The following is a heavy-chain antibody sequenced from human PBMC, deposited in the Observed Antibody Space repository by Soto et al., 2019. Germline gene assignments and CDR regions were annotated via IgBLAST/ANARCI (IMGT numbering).Heavy chain of an antibody. J-gene: IGHJ4*02. CDR1: GGAFHSSA. V-gene: IGHV1-69*06. Sequence: GASVKVSCKVSGGAFHSSALNWVRQAPGQGLEWIGGIIPMSDSPNYAQEFQGRVTIIADISTTTAYMEVRSLRSDDTAVYYCALDPNWTYQLKRYWGQGTLVTVYS. D-gene: IGHD1-1*01. CDR2: IIPMSDSP. CDR3: ALDPNWTYQLKRY.